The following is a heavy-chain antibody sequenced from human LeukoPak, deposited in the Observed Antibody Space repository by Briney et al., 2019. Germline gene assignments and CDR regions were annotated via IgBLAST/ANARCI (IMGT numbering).Heavy chain of an antibody. CDR2: IRYDGSNK. CDR3: TTIKDWFDP. J-gene: IGHJ5*02. D-gene: IGHD1-14*01. CDR1: GFTFSSYG. V-gene: IGHV3-30*02. Sequence: WGSLRLSCAASGFTFSSYGMHWVRQAPGKGLEGVAFIRYDGSNKYYADSVKGRFTISRDNSKNTLYLQMNSLRAEDTAVYYCTTIKDWFDPWGQGTLVTVSS.